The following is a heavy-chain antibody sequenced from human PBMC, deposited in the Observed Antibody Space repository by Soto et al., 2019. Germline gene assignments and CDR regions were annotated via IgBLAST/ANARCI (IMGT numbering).Heavy chain of an antibody. D-gene: IGHD1-1*01. CDR1: GFTFSSYW. V-gene: IGHV3-74*01. J-gene: IGHJ6*02. Sequence: GGSLRLSCAASGFTFSSYWMHWVRQAPGKGLVWVSRINSDGSSTSYADSVKGRFTISRDNAKNTLYPQMNSLSAGDTAVYYCASCHTTGTPWNYCGMDIWSQETSVTVSS. CDR3: ASCHTTGTPWNYCGMDI. CDR2: INSDGSST.